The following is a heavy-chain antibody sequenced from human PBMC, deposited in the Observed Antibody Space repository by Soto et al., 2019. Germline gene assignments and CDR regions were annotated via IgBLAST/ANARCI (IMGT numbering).Heavy chain of an antibody. CDR2: ISSSSSYI. Sequence: GGSLRLSCAASGFTFSSYSMNWVRQAPGKGLEWVSSISSSSSYIYYADSVKGRFTISRDNAKNSLYLQMNSLRAEDTAVYYCARDGGYCSSTSFYWWFGPRGDRTLFT. J-gene: IGHJ5*02. CDR3: ARDGGYCSSTSFYWWFGP. V-gene: IGHV3-21*01. D-gene: IGHD2-2*01. CDR1: GFTFSSYS.